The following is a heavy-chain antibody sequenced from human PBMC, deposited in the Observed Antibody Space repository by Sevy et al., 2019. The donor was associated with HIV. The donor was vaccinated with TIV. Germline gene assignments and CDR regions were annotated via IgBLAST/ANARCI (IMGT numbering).Heavy chain of an antibody. Sequence: GGSLRLSCAASGFMFSSYEMNWVRQAPGKGLEWILYISSSSSTIYYADSVKGRFTISRDNAKNSLYLQMNSLRTDDTVVYYCARDLPPSATTVAHFDYWGPGTLVTVSS. V-gene: IGHV3-48*03. CDR3: ARDLPPSATTVAHFDY. CDR2: ISSSSSTI. D-gene: IGHD4-17*01. J-gene: IGHJ4*02. CDR1: GFMFSSYE.